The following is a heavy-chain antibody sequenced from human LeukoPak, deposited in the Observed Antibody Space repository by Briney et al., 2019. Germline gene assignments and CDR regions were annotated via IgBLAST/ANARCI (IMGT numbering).Heavy chain of an antibody. CDR3: ARDLRADSAGSY. CDR2: INPNSGGT. D-gene: IGHD1-26*01. V-gene: IGHV1-2*02. J-gene: IGHJ4*02. CDR1: GYTLTGYY. Sequence: ASVKVSCKASGYTLTGYYMHWVRQAPGQGLEWMGWINPNSGGTNYAQKFQGRVTMTRDTSISTAYMELSRLRSDDTAVYYCARDLRADSAGSYWGQGTLVTVSS.